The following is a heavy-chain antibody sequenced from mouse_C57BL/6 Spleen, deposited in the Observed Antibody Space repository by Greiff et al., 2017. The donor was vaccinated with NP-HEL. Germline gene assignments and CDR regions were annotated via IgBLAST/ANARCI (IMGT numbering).Heavy chain of an antibody. Sequence: EVQRVESGGGLVQPGGSLKLSCAASGFTFSDYYMYWVRQTPEKRLEWVAYISNGGGSTYYPDTVKGRFTISRDNAKNTLYLQMSRLKSEDTAMYYCARRGGGYDEGYYFDYWGQGTTLTVSS. J-gene: IGHJ2*01. CDR3: ARRGGGYDEGYYFDY. D-gene: IGHD2-2*01. CDR1: GFTFSDYY. CDR2: ISNGGGST. V-gene: IGHV5-12*01.